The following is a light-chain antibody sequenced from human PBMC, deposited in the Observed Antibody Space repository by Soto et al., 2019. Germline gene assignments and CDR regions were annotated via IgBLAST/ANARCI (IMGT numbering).Light chain of an antibody. CDR2: DVS. CDR3: SSYTSGSTLV. Sequence: QSVLTQPASVSGSPGQSITISCTGTSSDVGGYNYVSWYQHHPGKAPKLTIYDVSNRPSGVSNRFSGSKSGDTASLTISGLQAEDEADYYCSSYTSGSTLVFGGGTKFTVL. V-gene: IGLV2-14*03. J-gene: IGLJ2*01. CDR1: SSDVGGYNY.